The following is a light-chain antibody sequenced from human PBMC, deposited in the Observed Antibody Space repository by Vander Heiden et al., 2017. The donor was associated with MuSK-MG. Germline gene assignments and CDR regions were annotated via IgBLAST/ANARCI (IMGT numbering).Light chain of an antibody. CDR2: WAS. Sequence: DIVMTQSPDALAVSLGERATINCKSSQSVLYSSNNKNYLAWYQQKSGQPPKLLIYWASTRESGVPARFRGSGSETDFTLTISSLQAEDVAVYYCQQDDHSPVTFGQGTKLEIK. CDR1: QSVLYSSNNKNY. V-gene: IGKV4-1*01. J-gene: IGKJ2*01. CDR3: QQDDHSPVT.